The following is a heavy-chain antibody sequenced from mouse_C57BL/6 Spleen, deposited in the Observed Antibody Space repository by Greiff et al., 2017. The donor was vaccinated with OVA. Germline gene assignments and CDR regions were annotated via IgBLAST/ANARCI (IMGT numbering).Heavy chain of an antibody. CDR2: IRSKSNNYAT. Sequence: EVHLVESGGGLVQPKGSLKLSCAASGFSFNTYAMNWVRQAPGKGLEWVARIRSKSNNYATSYADSLKDRFPISRDDSESMLYMQMNNLKTEDTAMYYCVRHGPPNYYGSSYYAMDYWGQGTSVTVSS. CDR1: GFSFNTYA. V-gene: IGHV10-1*01. J-gene: IGHJ4*01. D-gene: IGHD1-1*01. CDR3: VRHGPPNYYGSSYYAMDY.